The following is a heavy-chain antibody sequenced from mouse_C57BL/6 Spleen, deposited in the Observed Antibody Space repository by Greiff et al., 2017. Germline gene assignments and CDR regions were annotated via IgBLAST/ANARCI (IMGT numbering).Heavy chain of an antibody. D-gene: IGHD5-1*01. V-gene: IGHV5-17*01. CDR3: SGPPYLLAMDY. J-gene: IGHJ4*01. Sequence: EVHLVESGGGLVKPGGSLKLSCAASGFTFSDYGMHWVRQAPEKGLEWVAYISSGSSTIYYADTVHGRFTTSSNNAKKTLFLQMISLRSEDTAMYYCSGPPYLLAMDYWGQGTSVTVSS. CDR1: GFTFSDYG. CDR2: ISSGSSTI.